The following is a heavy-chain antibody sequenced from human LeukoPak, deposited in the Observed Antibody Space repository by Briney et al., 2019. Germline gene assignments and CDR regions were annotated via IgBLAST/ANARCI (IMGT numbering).Heavy chain of an antibody. CDR3: VRVDYQFDS. D-gene: IGHD3/OR15-3a*01. J-gene: IGHJ4*02. Sequence: GGSLRLSCAASGFTFSSDWMHWVRQAPGKGLVWVSRINSDGSSATYADSVKGRFTISRDNAKNTLYLQMNSLTAEDTAVYYCVRVDYQFDSWGQGTLVTVSS. V-gene: IGHV3-74*01. CDR1: GFTFSSDW. CDR2: INSDGSSA.